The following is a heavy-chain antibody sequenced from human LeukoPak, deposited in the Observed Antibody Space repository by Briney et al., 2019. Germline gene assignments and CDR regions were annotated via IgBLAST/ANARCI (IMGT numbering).Heavy chain of an antibody. CDR2: IGSKTISYAT. CDR1: GFTFSGSA. V-gene: IGHV3-73*01. CDR3: TRHGPGLENAFDV. D-gene: IGHD5-24*01. J-gene: IGHJ3*01. Sequence: GGSLRLSCAASGFTFSGSAMHWVRQASGKGLEWPGRIGSKTISYATAYAASVNGRFTISSDDSKNTAYLQMNSLKTEDTAVCYCTRHGPGLENAFDVWGQGTMVTVSS.